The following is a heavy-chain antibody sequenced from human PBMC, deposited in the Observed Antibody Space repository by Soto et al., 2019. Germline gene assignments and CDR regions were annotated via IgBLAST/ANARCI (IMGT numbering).Heavy chain of an antibody. CDR3: ARVRDIVLVPAATVTSYSGIDV. Sequence: PSQTLSLTCAISGDSVSSNSAAWNWIRQSPSRGLEWLGRTYYRSKWYNDYAVSVKSRITINPDTSKNQFSLQLNSVTPEDTAVYYCARVRDIVLVPAATVTSYSGIDVWGQRTTVPVSS. J-gene: IGHJ6*02. CDR2: TYYRSKWYN. V-gene: IGHV6-1*01. CDR1: GDSVSSNSAA. D-gene: IGHD2-2*01.